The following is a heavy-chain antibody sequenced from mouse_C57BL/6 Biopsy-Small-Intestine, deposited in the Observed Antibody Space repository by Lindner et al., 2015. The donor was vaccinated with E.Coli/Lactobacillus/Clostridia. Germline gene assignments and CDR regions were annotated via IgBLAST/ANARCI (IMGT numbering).Heavy chain of an antibody. CDR1: GYSITSDY. CDR2: ISYSGGT. V-gene: IGHV3-8*01. Sequence: VQLQESGPGLAKPSQTLSLTCSVTGYSITSDYWNWIREFPGNKLEYMGYISYSGGTYYNPFLKSRISITRDTSKNQYYLQLNSVTTEDTATYYCARYSYWYFDVWGTGTTVTVSS. CDR3: ARYSYWYFDV. J-gene: IGHJ1*03.